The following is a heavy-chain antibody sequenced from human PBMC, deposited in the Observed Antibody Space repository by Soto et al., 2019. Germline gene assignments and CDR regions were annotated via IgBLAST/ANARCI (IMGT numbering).Heavy chain of an antibody. V-gene: IGHV1-18*04. CDR1: GYTFTSYG. CDR3: ARETGEYDYGDYPFDY. CDR2: ISAYNGNT. Sequence: ASVKVSCKASGYTFTSYGISWVRQAPGQGLEWMGWISAYNGNTNYAQKLQGRVTMTTDTSTSTAYMELRSLRSDDTAVYYCARETGEYDYGDYPFDYWGQGTLVTVSS. D-gene: IGHD4-17*01. J-gene: IGHJ4*02.